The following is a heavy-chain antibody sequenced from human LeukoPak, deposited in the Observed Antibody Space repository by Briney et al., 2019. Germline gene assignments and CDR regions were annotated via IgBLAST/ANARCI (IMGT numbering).Heavy chain of an antibody. D-gene: IGHD3/OR15-3a*01. CDR2: ISAYNGNT. CDR3: ARDLLEDFFKDYYYYYGMDV. CDR1: GGTFSSYA. V-gene: IGHV1-18*01. Sequence: ASVKVSCKASGGTFSSYAISWVRQAPGQGLEWMGWISAYNGNTNYAQKLQGRVTMTTDTSTSTAYMELRSLRSDDTAVYYCARDLLEDFFKDYYYYYGMDVWGQGTTVTVSS. J-gene: IGHJ6*02.